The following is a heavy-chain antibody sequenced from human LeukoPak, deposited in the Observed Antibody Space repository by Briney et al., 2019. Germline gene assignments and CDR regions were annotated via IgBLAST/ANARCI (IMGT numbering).Heavy chain of an antibody. Sequence: SETLSLTCTVSGGSISSYYWSWIRQPPGKGLEWIGYIYYSGSTNYNPSLKSRITISVDMSKNQFSLKLSSVTAAETAMYYCARAKKRGWFDPWGQGTLVTVSS. J-gene: IGHJ5*02. V-gene: IGHV4-59*12. CDR3: ARAKKRGWFDP. CDR1: GGSISSYY. CDR2: IYYSGST.